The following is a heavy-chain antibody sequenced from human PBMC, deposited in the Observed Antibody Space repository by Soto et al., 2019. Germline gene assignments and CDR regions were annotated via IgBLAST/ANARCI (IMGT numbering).Heavy chain of an antibody. CDR3: ARTHPMTYYYDSSGYYENWFDP. CDR2: IYTSGST. Sequence: SETLSLTCTVSGGSISSYYWSWIRQPAGKGLEWIGRIYTSGSTNYNPSLKSRVTMSVDTSKNQFSLKLTSVTAADTAVYYCARTHPMTYYYDSSGYYENWFDPWGQGTLVTVSS. CDR1: GGSISSYY. V-gene: IGHV4-4*07. J-gene: IGHJ5*02. D-gene: IGHD3-22*01.